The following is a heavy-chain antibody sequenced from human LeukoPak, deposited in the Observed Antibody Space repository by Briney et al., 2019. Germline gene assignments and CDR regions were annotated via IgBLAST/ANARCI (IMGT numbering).Heavy chain of an antibody. Sequence: GASVKVSCKVSGYTLTELSMHWVRQAPGKGLEWMGGFDPEDGETIYAQKFQGRVTMTEDTSTDTAYMELSSLRSEDTAVYYCATIPPYGSGIGSWFDPWGQGTLVTVSS. J-gene: IGHJ5*02. D-gene: IGHD3-10*01. V-gene: IGHV1-24*01. CDR1: GYTLTELS. CDR3: ATIPPYGSGIGSWFDP. CDR2: FDPEDGET.